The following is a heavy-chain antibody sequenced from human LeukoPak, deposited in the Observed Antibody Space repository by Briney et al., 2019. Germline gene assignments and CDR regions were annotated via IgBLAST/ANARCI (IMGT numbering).Heavy chain of an antibody. CDR1: GFTFSDYD. CDR3: GRNYYYGMDV. CDR2: ISSSSIYV. V-gene: IGHV3-21*01. Sequence: GGSLRLSCAASGFTFSDYDMNWVRQAPGKGLEWVSSISSSSIYVSYADSVKGRFTISRDNAKNTLYLQMNSLRAEDTAVYYCGRNYYYGMDVWGQGTTVTVSS. J-gene: IGHJ6*02.